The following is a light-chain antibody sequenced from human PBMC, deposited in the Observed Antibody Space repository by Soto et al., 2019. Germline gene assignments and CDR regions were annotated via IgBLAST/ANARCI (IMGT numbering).Light chain of an antibody. CDR1: SSHIGSNT. J-gene: IGLJ1*01. V-gene: IGLV1-44*01. CDR3: AAWDDSLNGRYV. CDR2: SNN. Sequence: QSVLTQPPSASGSPGQRVMNSCSGSSSHIGSNTVNWYQQLPGTAPKLLIYSNNQRPSGVPDRFSGSKSGTSASLAISGLQSEDEADYYCAAWDDSLNGRYVFGTGTKVTVL.